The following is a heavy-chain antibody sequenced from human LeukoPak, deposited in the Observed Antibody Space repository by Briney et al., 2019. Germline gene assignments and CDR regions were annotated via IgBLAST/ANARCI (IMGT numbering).Heavy chain of an antibody. Sequence: ASVKVSCRASGYTFTGYYMHWVRQAPGQGLEWMGRINPNSGGTNYAQKFQGRVTMTRDTSISTAYMELSRLRSDDTAVYYCARSRIAVTKGGFFPNYYFDYWGEGTLVTVSS. CDR1: GYTFTGYY. CDR3: ARSRIAVTKGGFFPNYYFDY. J-gene: IGHJ4*02. D-gene: IGHD6-19*01. V-gene: IGHV1-2*06. CDR2: INPNSGGT.